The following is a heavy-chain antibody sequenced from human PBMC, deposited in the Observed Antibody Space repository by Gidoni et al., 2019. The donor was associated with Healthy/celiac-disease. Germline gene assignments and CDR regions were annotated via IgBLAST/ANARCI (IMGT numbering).Heavy chain of an antibody. V-gene: IGHV3-48*04. Sequence: EVQLVESGGGLVQPGGSLRLSCAASGFTFSSYSMNWVRQAPGKGLEWVSYISSSSSTIYYADSVKGRFTISRDNAKNSLYLQMNSLRAEDTAVYYCARAVTYYYDSSGADAFDIWGQGTMVTVSS. CDR2: ISSSSSTI. J-gene: IGHJ3*02. CDR1: GFTFSSYS. CDR3: ARAVTYYYDSSGADAFDI. D-gene: IGHD3-22*01.